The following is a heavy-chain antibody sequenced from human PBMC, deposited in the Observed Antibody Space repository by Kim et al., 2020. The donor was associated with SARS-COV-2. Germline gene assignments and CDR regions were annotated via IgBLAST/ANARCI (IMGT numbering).Heavy chain of an antibody. CDR3: VKYVDP. CDR2: ISDNSATT. V-gene: IGHV3-74*01. J-gene: IGHJ6*02. Sequence: GGSLRLSCAASGFSFSSLWMDWVRQAPGEGLVWVSRISDNSATTLYADSVKGRFTISRDNAKNALYLQMNSLRAEDTAVYYCVKYVDPWGQGTTVTVSS. CDR1: GFSFSSLW.